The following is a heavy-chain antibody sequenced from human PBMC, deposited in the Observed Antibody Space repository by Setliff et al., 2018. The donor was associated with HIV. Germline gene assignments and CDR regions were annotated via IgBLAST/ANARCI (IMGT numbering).Heavy chain of an antibody. CDR2: IFYSGST. CDR3: AKDAGVTGGLYRYYIDA. D-gene: IGHD2-8*01. CDR1: GGAISSSSYY. Sequence: SETLSLTCNVSGGAISSSSYYWFWIRQPPGKGLEWIGSIFYSGSTNYSPSLKSRVTMSADTSKNQVSLKLTSVTAADTAVYYCAKDAGVTGGLYRYYIDAWGNGTTVTVSS. J-gene: IGHJ6*03. V-gene: IGHV4-39*07.